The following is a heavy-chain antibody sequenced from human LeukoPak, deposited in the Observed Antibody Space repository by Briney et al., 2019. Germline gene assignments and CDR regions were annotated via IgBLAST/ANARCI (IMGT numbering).Heavy chain of an antibody. CDR2: ISWNSGSI. V-gene: IGHV3-9*01. D-gene: IGHD2-21*01. Sequence: SLRLSCAASGFTFDDYAMHWVRQAPGKGLEWVSGISWNSGSIGYADSVKGRFTISRDNAKNSLYLQMNSLRAEDTAVYYCVRGLDYWGQGTLVTVSS. J-gene: IGHJ4*02. CDR1: GFTFDDYA. CDR3: VRGLDY.